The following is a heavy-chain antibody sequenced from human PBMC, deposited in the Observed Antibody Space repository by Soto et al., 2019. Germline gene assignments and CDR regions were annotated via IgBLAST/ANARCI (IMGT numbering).Heavy chain of an antibody. Sequence: ASAQVSCKASGYTFTSYGISWVRQAPGQGLEWMGWISAYNGNTNYAQKLQGRVTMTTDTSTSTAYMELRSLTSDDTAVYYCAREYGDYGSYYFDYWGQGTLVTVSS. J-gene: IGHJ4*02. CDR2: ISAYNGNT. CDR1: GYTFTSYG. CDR3: AREYGDYGSYYFDY. D-gene: IGHD4-17*01. V-gene: IGHV1-18*01.